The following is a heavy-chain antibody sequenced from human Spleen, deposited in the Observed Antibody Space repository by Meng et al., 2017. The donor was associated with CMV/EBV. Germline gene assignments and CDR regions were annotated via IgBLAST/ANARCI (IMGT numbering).Heavy chain of an antibody. V-gene: IGHV5-51*01. J-gene: IGHJ4*02. Sequence: YSFAYYWIGWVRQMPGKGLEWMGIIYPADSNIKYNPSFEGQVTISADRSTNTAYLQWNSLKASDTAMYYCARHYYYDTAGYYFLLDSWGQGTLVTVSS. CDR2: IYPADSNI. CDR1: YSFAYYW. D-gene: IGHD3-22*01. CDR3: ARHYYYDTAGYYFLLDS.